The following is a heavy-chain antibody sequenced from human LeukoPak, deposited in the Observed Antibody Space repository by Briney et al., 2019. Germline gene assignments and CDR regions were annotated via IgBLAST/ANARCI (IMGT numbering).Heavy chain of an antibody. V-gene: IGHV3-21*01. CDR3: TRALRALRRSRAVPND. Sequence: GSLRLSCAASGFTFSSYSMNWVRQAPGKGLEWVSSISSSSSYIYYAYSVKGRFTISRDNAKNSLLLQMNSRRDDDTGVYYCTRALRALRRSRAVPNDGGQGTLVTVSA. D-gene: IGHD6-19*01. CDR2: ISSSSSYI. J-gene: IGHJ4*02. CDR1: GFTFSSYS.